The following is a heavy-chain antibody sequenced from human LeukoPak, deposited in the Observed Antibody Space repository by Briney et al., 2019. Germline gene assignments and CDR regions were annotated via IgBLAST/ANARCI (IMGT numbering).Heavy chain of an antibody. D-gene: IGHD2-2*01. CDR2: ISAYNGNT. J-gene: IGHJ5*02. V-gene: IGHV1-18*01. CDR1: GYTFTSYG. CDR3: ASGGGRYCSSTSCPTKNWFDP. Sequence: ASVKVSCKASGYTFTSYGISWVRQAPGQGLEWMGWISAYNGNTNYAQKLQGRVTMTTDTSTSTAYMELRSLRSDDTAVYYCASGGGRYCSSTSCPTKNWFDPWGQGTLVLVSS.